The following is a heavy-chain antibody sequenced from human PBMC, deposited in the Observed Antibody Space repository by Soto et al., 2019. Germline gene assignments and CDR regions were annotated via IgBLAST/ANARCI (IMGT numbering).Heavy chain of an antibody. J-gene: IGHJ4*02. CDR2: IYSGGST. V-gene: IGHV3-66*01. Sequence: EVQLVESGGGLVQPGGSLRLSCAASGFTVSSNYMSWVRQAPGKGLEWVSVIYSGGSTSYADSVKGRFTISRDNSKNTLYLQMNSLRAEDTAVYYCARDPSKDPYYDILTCTDYWGQGTLVTVSS. D-gene: IGHD3-9*01. CDR3: ARDPSKDPYYDILTCTDY. CDR1: GFTVSSNY.